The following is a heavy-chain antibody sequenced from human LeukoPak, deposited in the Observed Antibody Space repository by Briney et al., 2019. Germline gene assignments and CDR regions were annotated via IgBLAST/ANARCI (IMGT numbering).Heavy chain of an antibody. J-gene: IGHJ4*02. Sequence: PSETLSFTGAGYGEPLSSHYWSWIRQPPGKGLKWIGEINHNDSTNYNPSLKSRVSISLDASKNQVFLNLSFVTAADTAVYYCAAVGDITGTVDYWGQGTLVTVSS. CDR1: GEPLSSHY. CDR2: INHNDST. D-gene: IGHD2-15*01. V-gene: IGHV4-34*01. CDR3: AAVGDITGTVDY.